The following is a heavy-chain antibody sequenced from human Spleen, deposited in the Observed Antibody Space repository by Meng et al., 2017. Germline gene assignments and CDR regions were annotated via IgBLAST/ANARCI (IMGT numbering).Heavy chain of an antibody. Sequence: GESLKISCTASGFTFGDYAMSWVRQAPGKGLEWVGFIRSKAYGGTTEYAASVKGRFTISRDDSKSIAYLQMNSLKTEDTAVYYCTRADGLYGDYWSYYYYGMDVWGQGTTVTVSS. CDR2: IRSKAYGGTT. CDR3: TRADGLYGDYWSYYYYGMDV. CDR1: GFTFGDYA. J-gene: IGHJ6*02. D-gene: IGHD4-17*01. V-gene: IGHV3-49*04.